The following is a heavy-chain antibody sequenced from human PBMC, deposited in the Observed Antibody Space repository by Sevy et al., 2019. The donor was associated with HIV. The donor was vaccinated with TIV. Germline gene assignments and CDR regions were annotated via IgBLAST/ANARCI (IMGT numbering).Heavy chain of an antibody. V-gene: IGHV3-23*01. CDR2: ISGSGGST. Sequence: GGSLRLSCAASGFTFSSYAMSWVRQAPGKGLEWVSAISGSGGSTYYADSVKGRFTISRDNSNNTLYLQMNSLRAEDTAVYYCAKAGSYGSGLRGFGYWGQGTLVTVSS. J-gene: IGHJ4*02. CDR1: GFTFSSYA. D-gene: IGHD3-10*01. CDR3: AKAGSYGSGLRGFGY.